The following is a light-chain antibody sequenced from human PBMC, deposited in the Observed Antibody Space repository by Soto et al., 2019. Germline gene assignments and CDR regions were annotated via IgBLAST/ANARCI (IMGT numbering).Light chain of an antibody. J-gene: IGLJ2*01. CDR1: SSNIGAGYN. CDR3: QSYDSSLSGVV. V-gene: IGLV1-40*01. CDR2: VNS. Sequence: QSVLTQPPSVSVAPGQRVTISCTGSSSNIGAGYNVHWYQQLPGTAPKLLIYVNSNRPSGVPDRFSGSKSGTSASLAITGIQAEDEADYYCQSYDSSLSGVVFGGGTKLTVL.